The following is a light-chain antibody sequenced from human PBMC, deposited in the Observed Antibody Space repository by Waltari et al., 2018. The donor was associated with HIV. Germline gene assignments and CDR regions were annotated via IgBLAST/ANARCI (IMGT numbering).Light chain of an antibody. J-gene: IGLJ1*01. Sequence: YELTQSPSVSVSPGQTATINCFGDALPKQFAYWYQHKPGQAPVLLISNDKERPSGTPDRLCGSGSGTTVTLTISGVRAEDEADYYCQSTDITGTYAVFGPGTKVTVL. CDR3: QSTDITGTYAV. CDR2: NDK. V-gene: IGLV3-25*03. CDR1: ALPKQF.